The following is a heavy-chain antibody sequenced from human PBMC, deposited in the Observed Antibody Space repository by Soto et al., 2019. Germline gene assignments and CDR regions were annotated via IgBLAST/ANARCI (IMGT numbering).Heavy chain of an antibody. CDR3: ARDKGSYSSSWYRYYYYYGMGV. CDR2: ISAYNGNT. CDR1: GYTFTSYG. V-gene: IGHV1-18*04. Sequence: ASVKVSCKASGYTFTSYGISWVRQAPGQGLEWMGWISAYNGNTNYAQKLQGRVTMTTDTSTSTAYMELRSLRSDDTAVYYCARDKGSYSSSWYRYYYYYGMGVWGQGTTVTVSS. J-gene: IGHJ6*02. D-gene: IGHD6-13*01.